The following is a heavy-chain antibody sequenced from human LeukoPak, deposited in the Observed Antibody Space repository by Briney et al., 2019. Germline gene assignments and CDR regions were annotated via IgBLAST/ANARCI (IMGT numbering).Heavy chain of an antibody. CDR1: GFTFSSYS. J-gene: IGHJ4*02. D-gene: IGHD1-7*01. Sequence: GGSLRLSCAASGFTFSSYSMNWVRQAQGKGLEWVSSISSSSSYIYYADSVKGRFTISRDNAKNSLYLQMNSLRAEDTAVYYCARGGITGTTIYYWGQGTLVTVSS. V-gene: IGHV3-21*01. CDR2: ISSSSSYI. CDR3: ARGGITGTTIYY.